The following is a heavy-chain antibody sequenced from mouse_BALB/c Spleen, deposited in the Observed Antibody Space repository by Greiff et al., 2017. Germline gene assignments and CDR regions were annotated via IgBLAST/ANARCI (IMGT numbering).Heavy chain of an antibody. V-gene: IGHV5-12-1*01. CDR2: ISSGGGST. CDR1: GFAFSSYD. D-gene: IGHD1-1*01. Sequence: DVMLVESGGGLVKPGGSLKLSCAASGFAFSSYDMSWVRQTPEKRLEWVAYISSGGGSTYYPDTVKGRFTISRDNAKNTLYLQMSSLKSEDTAMYYCARLANLDYWGQGTTLTVSS. CDR3: ARLANLDY. J-gene: IGHJ2*01.